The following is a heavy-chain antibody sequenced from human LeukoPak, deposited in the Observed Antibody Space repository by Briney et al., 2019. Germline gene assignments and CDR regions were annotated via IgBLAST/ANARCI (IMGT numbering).Heavy chain of an antibody. CDR1: GGSLSSYY. J-gene: IGHJ3*02. CDR3: ARGGSGISNAFDI. Sequence: SETLSLTCSVSGGSLSSYYWSWIRQPPGKGLEWIGYLYYSGSTNSNPSLQSRVTMSVDTSKNQFSLKLRSVTAADTAVYYCARGGSGISNAFDIWGQGTMVTVSS. D-gene: IGHD3-10*01. CDR2: LYYSGST. V-gene: IGHV4-59*01.